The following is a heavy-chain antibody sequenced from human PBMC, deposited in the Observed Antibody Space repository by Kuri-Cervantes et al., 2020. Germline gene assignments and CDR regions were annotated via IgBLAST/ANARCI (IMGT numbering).Heavy chain of an antibody. V-gene: IGHV3-33*01. J-gene: IGHJ4*02. CDR2: IWYDGSNK. CDR1: GFTFSSYG. D-gene: IGHD6-13*01. Sequence: GGSLRLSCAASGFTFSSYGMHWVRQAPGKGLEWVAVIWYDGSNKYYADSVKGRFTISRDNSKNTLYLQMNSLRAEDTAVYYCARVRSSSWYRFYYFDYWGQGTLVTVSS. CDR3: ARVRSSSWYRFYYFDY.